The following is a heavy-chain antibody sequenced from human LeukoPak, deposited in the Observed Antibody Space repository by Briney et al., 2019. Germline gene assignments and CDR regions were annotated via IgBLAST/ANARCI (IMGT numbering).Heavy chain of an antibody. CDR1: GFTFSSYW. Sequence: PGGSLRLSCAASGFTFSSYWMHWVRQAPGKGLVWVSRISTDGSSTNSADSVKGRLTISRDNAKNMLYLQMNSLRAEDTAVYYCVREYSSSSGRAFDMWGQGTMVTVSP. D-gene: IGHD6-6*01. V-gene: IGHV3-74*01. J-gene: IGHJ3*02. CDR3: VREYSSSSGRAFDM. CDR2: ISTDGSST.